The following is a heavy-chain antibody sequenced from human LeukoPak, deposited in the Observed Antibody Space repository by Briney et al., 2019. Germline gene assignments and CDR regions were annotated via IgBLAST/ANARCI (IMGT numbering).Heavy chain of an antibody. CDR1: GFTFSNYG. CDR2: IRYDGSNK. J-gene: IGHJ3*02. CDR3: ARVLVASGTYDAFDI. Sequence: GGSLRLSCAASGFTFSNYGMHWVRQAPGKGLEWVAFIRYDGSNKYYADSVKGRFTISRDNSKNTLYLQMNSLRAEDTAVYYCARVLVASGTYDAFDIWGQGTMVTVSS. D-gene: IGHD1-26*01. V-gene: IGHV3-30*02.